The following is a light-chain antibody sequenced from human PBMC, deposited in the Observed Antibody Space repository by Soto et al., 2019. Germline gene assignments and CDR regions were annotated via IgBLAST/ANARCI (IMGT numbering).Light chain of an antibody. CDR1: QSVSNNY. J-gene: IGKJ1*01. CDR2: GAS. Sequence: EIVLTQSPCTRPLSPGERATLSCRASQSVSNNYLAWYQQKPGQAPRLLIYGASNRATGIPDRFSGSGSGTDFTLTISRLEPEDFAVYYCQQYGRSGTFGQGTKVDIK. CDR3: QQYGRSGT. V-gene: IGKV3-20*01.